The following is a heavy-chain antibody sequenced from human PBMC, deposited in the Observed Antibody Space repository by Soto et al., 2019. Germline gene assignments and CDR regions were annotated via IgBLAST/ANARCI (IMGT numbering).Heavy chain of an antibody. J-gene: IGHJ6*02. CDR2: INPSGGST. CDR3: ARAGKDYYDSSGYYNYYYGMDV. CDR1: GYTFTSYY. D-gene: IGHD3-22*01. Sequence: ASVKVSCKASGYTFTSYYMHWVRQAPGQGLEWMGIINPSGGSTSYAQKFQGRVTMTRDTSTSTVYMEMSSLRSEDTAVYYCARAGKDYYDSSGYYNYYYGMDVWGQGTTVTVSS. V-gene: IGHV1-46*01.